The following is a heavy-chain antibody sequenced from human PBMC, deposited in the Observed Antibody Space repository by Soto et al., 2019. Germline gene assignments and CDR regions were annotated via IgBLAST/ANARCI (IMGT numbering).Heavy chain of an antibody. D-gene: IGHD3-16*01. CDR3: ARGRGMEENYYYYGMDI. J-gene: IGHJ6*02. Sequence: ASVKVSCKASGYTFSTYAMHWVRQAPGQSLEWMGWINGGTGQTRYSQRFQDRVTITRDTSAKTTYMDLTSLRSEDTAVYYCARGRGMEENYYYYGMDIWGQGTTVTVSS. CDR1: GYTFSTYA. V-gene: IGHV1-3*01. CDR2: INGGTGQT.